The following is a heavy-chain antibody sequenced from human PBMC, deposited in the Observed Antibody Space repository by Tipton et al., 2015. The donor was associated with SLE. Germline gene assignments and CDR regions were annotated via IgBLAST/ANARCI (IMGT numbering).Heavy chain of an antibody. D-gene: IGHD5-18*01. V-gene: IGHV4-61*09. J-gene: IGHJ3*02. Sequence: TLSLTCTVSGGSISSGSYYWSWIRQPAGKGLEWIGHIYTSGSTNYNPSLKSRVTISVDTSKNQFSLKLSSVTAADTAVYYCARDTSVDTAMVRAFDIWGQGTMVTVSS. CDR2: IYTSGST. CDR1: GGSISSGSYY. CDR3: ARDTSVDTAMVRAFDI.